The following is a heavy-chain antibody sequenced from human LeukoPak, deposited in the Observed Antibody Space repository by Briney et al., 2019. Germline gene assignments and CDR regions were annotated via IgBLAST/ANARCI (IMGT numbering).Heavy chain of an antibody. CDR2: KHYSGNT. V-gene: IGHV4-39*07. CDR1: GGSISSSSYY. Sequence: SETLSLTCTVSGGSISSSSYYWAWIRQPPGKGLEWIGSKHYSGNTYHNPSLKSRVTISVDASKNQFSLKLSSVTAADTAVYYCARLRNVLRYFDWLNAFDYWGQGTLVTVSS. J-gene: IGHJ4*02. CDR3: ARLRNVLRYFDWLNAFDY. D-gene: IGHD3-9*01.